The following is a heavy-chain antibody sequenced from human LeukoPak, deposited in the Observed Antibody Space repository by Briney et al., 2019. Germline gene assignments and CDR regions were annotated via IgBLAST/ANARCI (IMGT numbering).Heavy chain of an antibody. V-gene: IGHV4-59*01. J-gene: IGHJ4*02. CDR3: ARHLGGNFGSGTHFVY. CDR1: GGSISSYY. Sequence: PSETLSLTCTVSGGSISSYYWSWIRQPPGKGLEWIGYIHSNGGTKYNPSPKSRVTMSVDTSKNQFSLKLDSVTAADTAVYSCARHLGGNFGSGTHFVYWGQGTLVTVSS. D-gene: IGHD3-10*01. CDR2: IHSNGGT.